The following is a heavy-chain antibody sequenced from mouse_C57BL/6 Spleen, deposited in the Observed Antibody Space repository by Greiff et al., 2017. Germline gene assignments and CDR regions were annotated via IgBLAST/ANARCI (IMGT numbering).Heavy chain of an antibody. D-gene: IGHD1-1*01. Sequence: EVQLQQSGPELVKPGASVKIPCKASGYTFTDYNMDWVKQSHGKSLEWIGDINPNNGGTFYNQKFKGKATLTVDKSSSTAYMELRSLTSEDTAVYYCARSPLRGSSPYWYFDVWGTGTTVTVSS. J-gene: IGHJ1*03. V-gene: IGHV1-18*01. CDR1: GYTFTDYN. CDR3: ARSPLRGSSPYWYFDV. CDR2: INPNNGGT.